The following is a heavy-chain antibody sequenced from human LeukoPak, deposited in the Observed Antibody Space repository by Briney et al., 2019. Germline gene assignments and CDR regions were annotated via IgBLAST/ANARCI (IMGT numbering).Heavy chain of an antibody. V-gene: IGHV4-59*01. CDR3: ARGGWNKFDY. J-gene: IGHJ4*02. CDR2: IYHSGTT. D-gene: IGHD3-22*01. CDR1: SASISTYY. Sequence: PSETLSLTCTVSSASISTYYWSWIRQPPGKGLEWIGYIYHSGTTNYNPSLKSRVTISVDTSKNQFSLKLSSVTAADTAVYYCARGGWNKFDYWGQGTLVTVSS.